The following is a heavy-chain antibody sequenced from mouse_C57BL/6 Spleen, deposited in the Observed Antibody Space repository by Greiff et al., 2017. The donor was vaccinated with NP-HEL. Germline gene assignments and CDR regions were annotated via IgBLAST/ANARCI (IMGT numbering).Heavy chain of an antibody. V-gene: IGHV5-4*01. J-gene: IGHJ1*03. CDR3: ARDGTTVVDWYFDV. Sequence: EVQLKESGGGLVKPGGSLKLSCAASGFTFSSYAMSWVRQTPEKRLEWVATISDGGSYTYYPDNVKGRFTISRDNAKNNLYLQMSHLKSEDTAMYYCARDGTTVVDWYFDVWGTGTTVTVSS. CDR1: GFTFSSYA. D-gene: IGHD1-1*01. CDR2: ISDGGSYT.